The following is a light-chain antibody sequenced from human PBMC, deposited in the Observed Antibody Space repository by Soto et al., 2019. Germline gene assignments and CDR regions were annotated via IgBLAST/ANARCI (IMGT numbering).Light chain of an antibody. CDR2: GAS. CDR1: QSVDIK. V-gene: IGKV3-15*01. J-gene: IGKJ2*01. Sequence: EIEMTKSPATLSVSLGETVALSCRASQSVDIKLAWYQQKGGPAPRLIISGASSRATGIPVSFSGSGSGTEFTLTTSVLQSEDVAVYYGQQYDTLPSFGQGTKLQIK. CDR3: QQYDTLPS.